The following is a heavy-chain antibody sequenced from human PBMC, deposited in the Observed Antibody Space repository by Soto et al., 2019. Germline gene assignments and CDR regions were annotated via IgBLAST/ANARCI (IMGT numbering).Heavy chain of an antibody. V-gene: IGHV3-23*01. CDR3: AKKVNSGPGSQYFDY. CDR2: FRTSGDGGTT. D-gene: IGHD3-10*01. CDR1: VFTFSSYS. J-gene: IGHJ4*02. Sequence: PWGSLLLSCASSVFTFSSYSMIWVRQAPGKGLEWVSGFRTSGDGGTTYYADSVKGRFTISRDNSKNMLFLQMNSLRAEDTAIYYCAKKVNSGPGSQYFDYWGQGTLVTVSS.